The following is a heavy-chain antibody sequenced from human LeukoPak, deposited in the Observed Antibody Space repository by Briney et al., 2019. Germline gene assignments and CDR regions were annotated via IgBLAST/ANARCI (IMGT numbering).Heavy chain of an antibody. J-gene: IGHJ6*03. D-gene: IGHD3-3*01. CDR3: AKDNEGGTYFFDYMDV. Sequence: GGSLRLSCAASGFTFSSYSMNWVRQAPGKGLEWVSSISDDSKYIYYADSVKGRFTISRDNAKKSLYLEMNSLRTEDTAVYYCAKDNEGGTYFFDYMDVWGKGTTVTVSS. CDR2: ISDDSKYI. V-gene: IGHV3-21*04. CDR1: GFTFSSYS.